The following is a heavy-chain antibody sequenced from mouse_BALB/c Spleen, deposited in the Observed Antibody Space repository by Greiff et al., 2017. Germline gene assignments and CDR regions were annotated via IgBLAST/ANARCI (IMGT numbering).Heavy chain of an antibody. D-gene: IGHD1-3*01. CDR2: ILPGSGST. Sequence: QVQLQESGAELMKPGASVKISCKATGYTFSSYWIEWVKQRPGHGLEWIGEILPGSGSTNYNEKFKGKATFTADTSSNTAYMQLSSLTSEDSAVYYCARKWYRYYFDYWGQGTTLTVSS. J-gene: IGHJ2*01. V-gene: IGHV1-9*01. CDR3: ARKWYRYYFDY. CDR1: GYTFSSYW.